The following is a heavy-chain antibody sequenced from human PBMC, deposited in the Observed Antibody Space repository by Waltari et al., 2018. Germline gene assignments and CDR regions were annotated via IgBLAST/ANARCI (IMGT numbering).Heavy chain of an antibody. D-gene: IGHD2-2*01. CDR1: GYTFTGYY. Sequence: QVQLVQSGAEVKKPGASVKVSCKASGYTFTGYYMHWVRQAPGQGLEWMGRINANSGGTNYAQKFQGSVTMTRDTSISTAYMELSRLRSDDTAVYYCARDIVVVPAALSYYYYYYGMDVWGQGTTVTVSS. CDR2: INANSGGT. V-gene: IGHV1-2*06. J-gene: IGHJ6*02. CDR3: ARDIVVVPAALSYYYYYYGMDV.